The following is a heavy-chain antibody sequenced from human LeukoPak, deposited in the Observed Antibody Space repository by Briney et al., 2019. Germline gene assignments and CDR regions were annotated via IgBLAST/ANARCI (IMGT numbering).Heavy chain of an antibody. CDR2: IYSGGST. V-gene: IGHV3-66*01. J-gene: IGHJ3*02. D-gene: IGHD1-26*01. Sequence: TGGSLRLSCAASGFTVSSNYMSWVRQAPGKGLEWVSVIYSGGSTYYADSVKGRFTISRDNSKNTLYLQMNSLRAEDTAVYYCATGWGLNPHDAFDIWGQGTMVTVSS. CDR1: GFTVSSNY. CDR3: ATGWGLNPHDAFDI.